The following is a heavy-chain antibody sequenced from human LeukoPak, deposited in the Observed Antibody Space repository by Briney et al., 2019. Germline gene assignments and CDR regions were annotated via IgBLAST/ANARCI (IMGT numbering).Heavy chain of an antibody. Sequence: KPSETLSLTCTVSGGSISSYYWSWIRQPAGKGLEWIGRIYTSGSTNYNPSLKSRVTMSVDTSKNQFSLKLSSVTAADPAVSYCARDTVTGYDYYYYMDVWGKGTTVTVSS. J-gene: IGHJ6*03. V-gene: IGHV4-4*07. CDR1: GGSISSYY. CDR2: IYTSGST. CDR3: ARDTVTGYDYYYYMDV. D-gene: IGHD4-11*01.